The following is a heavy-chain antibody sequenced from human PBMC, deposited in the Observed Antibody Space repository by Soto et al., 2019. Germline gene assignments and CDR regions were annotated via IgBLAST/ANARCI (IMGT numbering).Heavy chain of an antibody. CDR3: ARGRGCSGGSCYATTFDY. Sequence: QVQLVESGGGVVQPGRSLRLSCAASGFTFSSYGMHWVRQAPGKGLEWVAVIWYDGSNKYYADSVKGRFTISRDNSTNTLYLQMTSLRAEDTAVYYCARGRGCSGGSCYATTFDYWGQGTLVTVSS. CDR1: GFTFSSYG. V-gene: IGHV3-33*01. J-gene: IGHJ4*02. CDR2: IWYDGSNK. D-gene: IGHD2-15*01.